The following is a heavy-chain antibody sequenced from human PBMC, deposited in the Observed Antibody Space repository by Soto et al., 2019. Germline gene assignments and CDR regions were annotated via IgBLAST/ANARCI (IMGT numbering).Heavy chain of an antibody. CDR3: ARESEGYYDSSGYGPLDY. D-gene: IGHD3-22*01. CDR1: VYTFTSYG. V-gene: IGHV1-18*04. J-gene: IGHJ4*02. CDR2: ISAYNGNT. Sequence: SMKVSCKASVYTFTSYGISCVRPAPGQGLEWMGWISAYNGNTNYAQKLQGRVTMTTDTSTSTAYMELRSLRSDDTAVYYCARESEGYYDSSGYGPLDYWGQGTLVTVS.